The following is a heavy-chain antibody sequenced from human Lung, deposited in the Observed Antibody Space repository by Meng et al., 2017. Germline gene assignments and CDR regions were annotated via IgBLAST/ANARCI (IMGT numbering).Heavy chain of an antibody. Sequence: GQSETGRAGLSEPSANMYPASGVYVGCLRVSDWSWIRQGPAKGLEWIGQITHGGSTNYTPSLESRVTIAVYTPKNPFSLRLTSMTVADTAVYYSARARQSTILRGVIDFWGQGALVTVSS. CDR2: ITHGGST. J-gene: IGHJ4*02. CDR3: ARARQSTILRGVIDF. D-gene: IGHD3-10*01. V-gene: IGHV4-34*01. CDR1: VGCLRVSD.